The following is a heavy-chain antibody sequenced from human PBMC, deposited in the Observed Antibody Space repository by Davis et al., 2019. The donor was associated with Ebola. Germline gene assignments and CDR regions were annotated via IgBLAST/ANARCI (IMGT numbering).Heavy chain of an antibody. CDR1: GGSISSSSYY. Sequence: SETLSLTCTVSGGSISSSSYYWGWIRQPPGKGLEWIGSIYYSGSTYYNPSLKSRVTISVDTSKNQFSLKLSSVTAADTAVYYCARLRADTYYDFWSGYPNLRAYGMDVWGQGTTVTVSS. D-gene: IGHD3-3*01. V-gene: IGHV4-39*01. CDR3: ARLRADTYYDFWSGYPNLRAYGMDV. CDR2: IYYSGST. J-gene: IGHJ6*02.